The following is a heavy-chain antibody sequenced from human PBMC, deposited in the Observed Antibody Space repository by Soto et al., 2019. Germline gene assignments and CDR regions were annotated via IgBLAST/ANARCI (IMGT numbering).Heavy chain of an antibody. J-gene: IGHJ6*02. CDR2: ISAYNGNT. CDR3: ARDPPDILTGNVYSYGMDV. Sequence: ASVKVSCKASGYTFTNYGISWVRQAPGQGLEWMGWISAYNGNTNYAQKLQGRVTMTTDTSTSTVYMELRSLRSDDTAVYYCARDPPDILTGNVYSYGMDVWGQGTTVTVSS. CDR1: GYTFTNYG. V-gene: IGHV1-18*01. D-gene: IGHD3-9*01.